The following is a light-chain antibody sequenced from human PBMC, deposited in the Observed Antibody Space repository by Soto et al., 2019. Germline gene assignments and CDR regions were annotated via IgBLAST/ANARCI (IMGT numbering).Light chain of an antibody. CDR1: SSDIGLYNY. Sequence: QSALTQPPSASGSPGQSVTFSCTGSSSDIGLYNYISWYQQHPGKAPKLIIFGVNKRPSGVPDRFSGSKSGNTASLTVSGLQAEDEADYFCSSYVGNNNFVFGTGTKLTVL. J-gene: IGLJ1*01. CDR2: GVN. CDR3: SSYVGNNNFV. V-gene: IGLV2-8*01.